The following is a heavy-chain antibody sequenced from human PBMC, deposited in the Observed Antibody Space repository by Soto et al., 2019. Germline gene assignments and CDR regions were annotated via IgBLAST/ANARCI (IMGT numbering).Heavy chain of an antibody. J-gene: IGHJ6*02. CDR2: IDPSDSYT. CDR3: ARHTGGYCSGGSGPGYGMDV. Sequence: GESLKISCKGSGYSFTSYWISWVRQMPGKGLEWMGRIDPSDSYTNYSPSFQGHVTISADKSISTAYLQWSSLKASDTAMYYCARHTGGYCSGGSGPGYGMDVWGQGTTVTVSS. CDR1: GYSFTSYW. D-gene: IGHD2-15*01. V-gene: IGHV5-10-1*01.